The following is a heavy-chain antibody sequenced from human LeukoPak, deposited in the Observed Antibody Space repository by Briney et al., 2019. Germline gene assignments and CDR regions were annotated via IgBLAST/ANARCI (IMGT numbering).Heavy chain of an antibody. J-gene: IGHJ4*02. CDR2: IKQDGSEK. CDR3: AREALYIAAAGFDY. CDR1: GGSLSGYY. V-gene: IGHV3-7*01. D-gene: IGHD6-13*01. Sequence: PSETLSLTCAVYGGSLSGYYWSWVRQAPGKGLEWVANIKQDGSEKYYVDSVKGRFTISRDNAKNSLYLQMNSLRAEDTAVYYCAREALYIAAAGFDYWGQGTLVTVSS.